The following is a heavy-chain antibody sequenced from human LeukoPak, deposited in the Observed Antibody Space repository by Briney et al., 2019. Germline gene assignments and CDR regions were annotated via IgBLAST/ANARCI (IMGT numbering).Heavy chain of an antibody. Sequence: ASVKVSCKASGGTFSSYAISWVRQAPGQGLEWMGGIIPIFGTANYAQKFQGRVTITADESTSTAYMELSSLRSEDTAVYYCARVTYDSSGYYVPLFDYWGQGTLVTVSS. J-gene: IGHJ4*02. CDR3: ARVTYDSSGYYVPLFDY. D-gene: IGHD3-22*01. CDR2: IIPIFGTA. CDR1: GGTFSSYA. V-gene: IGHV1-69*01.